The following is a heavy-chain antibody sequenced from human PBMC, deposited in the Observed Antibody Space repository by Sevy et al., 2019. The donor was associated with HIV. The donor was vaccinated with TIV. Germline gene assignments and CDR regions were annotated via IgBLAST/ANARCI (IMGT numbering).Heavy chain of an antibody. Sequence: SETLSLTCTVSGGSISSYYWSWIRQPAGKGLEWIGRIYTSGSTNYNPSLKSRVTMSVDTSKNQFSLKLSSVTAADTAVYYCATQYSSGWYGAGFDPWGQGTLVTVSS. CDR1: GGSISSYY. CDR2: IYTSGST. J-gene: IGHJ5*02. D-gene: IGHD6-19*01. CDR3: ATQYSSGWYGAGFDP. V-gene: IGHV4-4*07.